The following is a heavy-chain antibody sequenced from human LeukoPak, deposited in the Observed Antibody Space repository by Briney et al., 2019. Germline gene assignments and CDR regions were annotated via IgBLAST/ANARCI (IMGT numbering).Heavy chain of an antibody. CDR3: ARVPNIVVVPAAISWGFDP. D-gene: IGHD2-2*02. V-gene: IGHV4-4*07. J-gene: IGHJ5*02. CDR1: GGSISSYY. Sequence: SETLSLTCTVSGGSISSYYWSWIRQPAGKGLEWIGRIYTSGSTNYNPSLKSRVTMSVDTSKNQFSLKLSSVTAADTAVYYCARVPNIVVVPAAISWGFDPWGQGTLVTVSS. CDR2: IYTSGST.